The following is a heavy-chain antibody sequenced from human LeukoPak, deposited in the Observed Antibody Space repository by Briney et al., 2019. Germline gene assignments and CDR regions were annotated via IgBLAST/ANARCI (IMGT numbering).Heavy chain of an antibody. D-gene: IGHD3-9*01. CDR2: ISYDGSNK. Sequence: GGSLRLSCAASGFTFSSYGMHWVRQAPGKGLEWVAVISYDGSNKYYADSVKGQFTISRDNSKNTLYLQMNSLRAEDTAVYYCAKGRGYFDWLPYYGMDVWGQGTTVTVSS. V-gene: IGHV3-30*18. CDR3: AKGRGYFDWLPYYGMDV. CDR1: GFTFSSYG. J-gene: IGHJ6*02.